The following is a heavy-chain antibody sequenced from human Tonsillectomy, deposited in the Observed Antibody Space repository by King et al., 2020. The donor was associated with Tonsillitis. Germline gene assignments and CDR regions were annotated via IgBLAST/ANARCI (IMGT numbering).Heavy chain of an antibody. CDR3: ASEGASCRYFDV. CDR2: INPSGTGT. J-gene: IGHJ2*01. V-gene: IGHV1-46*01. CDR1: GYSFTNYY. Sequence: VQLVESGADVKEPGASLKVSCKASGYSFTNYYMHWVRQATGQRLEWMGLINPSGTGTGYAQNFQGRITMTRDMSTSTDYMELSSLRSDDTAVYYCASEGASCRYFDVWGRGTLVTVSS.